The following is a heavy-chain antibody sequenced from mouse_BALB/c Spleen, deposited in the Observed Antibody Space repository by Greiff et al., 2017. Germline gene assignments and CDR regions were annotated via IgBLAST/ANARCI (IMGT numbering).Heavy chain of an antibody. CDR2: INPSTGYT. Sequence: QVQLQQSGAELAKPGASVKMSCLASGYTFTRYWMHWVKQRPGQGLEWIGYINPSTGYTEYNQKFKDKATLTADKSSSTAYMQLSSLTSEDSAVYYCARWGGTPFDYWGQGTTLTVSS. V-gene: IGHV1-7*01. J-gene: IGHJ2*01. CDR1: GYTFTRYW. D-gene: IGHD1-1*02. CDR3: ARWGGTPFDY.